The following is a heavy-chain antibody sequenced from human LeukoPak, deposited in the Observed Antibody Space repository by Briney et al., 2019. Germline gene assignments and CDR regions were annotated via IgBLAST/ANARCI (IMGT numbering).Heavy chain of an antibody. CDR2: IYPGDSDT. V-gene: IGHV5-51*01. CDR1: GYSFTSYW. J-gene: IGHJ4*02. D-gene: IGHD5-18*01. Sequence: GESLKISYKGSGYSFTSYWIGWVRQVPGKGLEWMGIIYPGDSDTRYSPSFQGQVTISADNSISTAYLQWSSLKASDTAMYYCARPLHRTYTGLWYYWGQGTLVTVSS. CDR3: ARPLHRTYTGLWYY.